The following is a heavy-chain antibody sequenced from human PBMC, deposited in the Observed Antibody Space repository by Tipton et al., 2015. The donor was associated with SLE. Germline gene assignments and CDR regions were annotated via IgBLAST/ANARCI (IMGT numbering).Heavy chain of an antibody. V-gene: IGHV3-9*01. CDR2: ISWNSGSI. CDR1: GFTFDDYA. J-gene: IGHJ4*02. D-gene: IGHD4-17*01. Sequence: SLRLSCAAPGFTFDDYAMHWVRQAPGKGLEWVSGISWNSGSIGYADSVKGRFTISRDNAKNSLYLQMNSLRAEDTALYYCAKAAVTTSPFDYWGQGTLVTVSS. CDR3: AKAAVTTSPFDY.